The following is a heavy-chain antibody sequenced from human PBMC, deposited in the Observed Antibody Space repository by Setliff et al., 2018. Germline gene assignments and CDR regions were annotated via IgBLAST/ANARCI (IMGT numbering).Heavy chain of an antibody. V-gene: IGHV4-39*07. CDR2: IYYSGST. Sequence: SETLSLTCTVSGGSISSSSYYWGWIRQPPGKGLEWIGSIYYSGSTYYNPSLKSRVTISVDTSKNQFSLKLSSVTAADTAVYYCARVLAAAGYYYYGMDVWGQWTTVTVS. J-gene: IGHJ6*02. CDR1: GGSISSSSYY. D-gene: IGHD6-13*01. CDR3: ARVLAAAGYYYYGMDV.